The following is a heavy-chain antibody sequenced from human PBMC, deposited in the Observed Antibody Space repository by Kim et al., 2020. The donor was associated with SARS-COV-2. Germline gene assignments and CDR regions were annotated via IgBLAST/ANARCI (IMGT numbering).Heavy chain of an antibody. V-gene: IGHV1-2*02. D-gene: IGHD2-8*02. CDR1: GYIFTDYV. J-gene: IGHJ4*02. CDR2: MYSKTGET. Sequence: ASVKVSCKASGYIFTDYVIHWVRQAPGRGLEWLGWMYSKTGETKYTQRFQERVTLTRDTSVSTAYMELSGLGSDDTAVYYCARDFKGTANWEFDYWSQGTLVTVSS. CDR3: ARDFKGTANWEFDY.